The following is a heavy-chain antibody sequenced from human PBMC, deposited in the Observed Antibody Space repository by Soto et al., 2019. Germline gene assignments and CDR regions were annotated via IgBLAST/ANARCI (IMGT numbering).Heavy chain of an antibody. J-gene: IGHJ5*02. V-gene: IGHV2-5*01. Sequence: QITFKESGPTLLKPTQTLTLTCTFSGFSLSTVGVGVGWIRQPPGKALQLLALIYWNGDKYYSPSLTNRLTITTYPSKNQLVLTMTDMDPVEAGTFCCAHKGQLVGEWFDPWGQGTLVTVSS. CDR1: GFSLSTVGVG. CDR2: IYWNGDK. CDR3: AHKGQLVGEWFDP. D-gene: IGHD6-6*01.